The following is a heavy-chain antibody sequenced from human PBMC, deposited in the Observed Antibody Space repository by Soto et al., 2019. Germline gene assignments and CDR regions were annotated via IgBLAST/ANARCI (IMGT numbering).Heavy chain of an antibody. D-gene: IGHD2-2*01. J-gene: IGHJ4*02. V-gene: IGHV3-23*01. CDR2: ISGSGGST. CDR3: AKGHIVVVPAAIGDFDY. CDR1: GFTFSSYA. Sequence: GGSLRLSCAASGFTFSSYAMSWVRQAPGKGLEWVSAISGSGGSTYYADSVKGRFTISRDNSKNTLYLQMNSLRAEDTAVYYCAKGHIVVVPAAIGDFDYWGQGTLVTVSS.